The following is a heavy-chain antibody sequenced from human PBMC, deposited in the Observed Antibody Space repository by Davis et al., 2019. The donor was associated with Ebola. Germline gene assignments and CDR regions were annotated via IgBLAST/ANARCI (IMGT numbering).Heavy chain of an antibody. CDR2: IYTSGST. CDR3: AREACSGGSCYVDY. Sequence: PSETLSLTCTVSGGSVSSSSYYWSWIRQPPGKGLEWIGRIYTSGSTNYNPSLKSRVTMSVDTSKNQFSLKLSSVTAADTAVYYCAREACSGGSCYVDYWGQGTLVTVSS. V-gene: IGHV4-61*01. CDR1: GGSVSSSSYY. J-gene: IGHJ4*02. D-gene: IGHD2-15*01.